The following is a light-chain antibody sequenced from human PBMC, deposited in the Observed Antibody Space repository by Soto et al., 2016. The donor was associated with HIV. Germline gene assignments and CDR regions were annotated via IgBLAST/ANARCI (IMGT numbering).Light chain of an antibody. V-gene: IGKV1-5*03. CDR2: KAS. CDR1: QSLSGW. Sequence: DIQMTQSPSTLSASVGDRVTITCRASQSLSGWLAWYQQKPGKAPKLLIYKASTLESGVPSRFSGSGSGTEFTLTISSLQPDDFATYYCQHLGTFGQGTKVEIK. J-gene: IGKJ1*01. CDR3: QHLGT.